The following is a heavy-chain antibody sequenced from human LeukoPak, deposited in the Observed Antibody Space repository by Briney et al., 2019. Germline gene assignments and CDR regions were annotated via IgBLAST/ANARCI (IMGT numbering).Heavy chain of an antibody. V-gene: IGHV3-30*02. CDR3: AKHWNDGVFFAFDI. D-gene: IGHD1-1*01. J-gene: IGHJ3*02. Sequence: GGSLRLSCAASGFTFSSYGMHWVRQAPGKGLEWVAFIRYDGSNKYYADSVKGRFTISRDNSKNTLYLQMDSLRPEDTAIYYCAKHWNDGVFFAFDIWGQGTMVTVSS. CDR1: GFTFSSYG. CDR2: IRYDGSNK.